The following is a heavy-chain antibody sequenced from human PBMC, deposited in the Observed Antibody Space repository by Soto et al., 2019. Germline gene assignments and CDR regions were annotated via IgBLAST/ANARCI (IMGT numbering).Heavy chain of an antibody. J-gene: IGHJ4*02. Sequence: SVKVSCKASGGTFNSYAISWVRQAPGQGLEWMGGIIPIFGTANYAQKFQGRVTITADESTSTAYMELSSLRSEDTAVYYCARLGYSSSSKFYYWGQGTLVTVSS. D-gene: IGHD6-6*01. CDR2: IIPIFGTA. CDR3: ARLGYSSSSKFYY. CDR1: GGTFNSYA. V-gene: IGHV1-69*13.